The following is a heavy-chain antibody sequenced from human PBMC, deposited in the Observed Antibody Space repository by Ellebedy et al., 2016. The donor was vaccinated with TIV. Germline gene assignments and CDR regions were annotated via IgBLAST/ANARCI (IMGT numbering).Heavy chain of an antibody. V-gene: IGHV3-53*01. J-gene: IGHJ3*02. CDR3: AKGEVVTTIAAFDI. Sequence: GESLKISCAASGFTLSTSYMSWVRQAPGKGLEWVSVLYTGGTTHYADSVRGRFTISRDNSKNTLYLHMNNLRAEDTAVYFCAKGEVVTTIAAFDIWGQGTMVTVSS. CDR1: GFTLSTSY. CDR2: LYTGGTT. D-gene: IGHD2-21*02.